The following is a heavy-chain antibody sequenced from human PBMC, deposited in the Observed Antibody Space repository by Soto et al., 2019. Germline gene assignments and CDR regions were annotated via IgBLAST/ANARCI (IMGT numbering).Heavy chain of an antibody. CDR1: GGNFGGYY. V-gene: IGHV4-34*01. J-gene: IGHJ6*02. CDR3: ASLKFGTTDIYGMDV. Sequence: PSETQSLTSTVYGGNFGGYYWSWIRQPPGKGLEWIGEINHSGSTNYNPSLKSRVTISVDTSKNQFSLKLSSVTAADTAVYYCASLKFGTTDIYGMDVWGQGTTVTVSS. CDR2: INHSGST. D-gene: IGHD2-2*01.